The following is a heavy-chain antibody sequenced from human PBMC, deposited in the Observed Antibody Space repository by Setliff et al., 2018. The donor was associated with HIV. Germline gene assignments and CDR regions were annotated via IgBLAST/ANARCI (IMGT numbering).Heavy chain of an antibody. Sequence: TGGSLRLSCAASGFTFSTYAMNWVRQAPGKGLEWVSAISDSGDNTYYADSVKGRFTISRDNGKNSLYLQMNSLRAEDTAVYYCASSGYNYGGYYMDVWGKGTTVTVSS. CDR1: GFTFSTYA. J-gene: IGHJ6*03. D-gene: IGHD5-18*01. CDR2: ISDSGDNT. V-gene: IGHV3-23*01. CDR3: ASSGYNYGGYYMDV.